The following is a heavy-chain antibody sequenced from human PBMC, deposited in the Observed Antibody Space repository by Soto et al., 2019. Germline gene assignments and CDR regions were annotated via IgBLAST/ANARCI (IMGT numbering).Heavy chain of an antibody. V-gene: IGHV4-34*01. CDR2: INHIGST. CDR1: GGSFSGYY. D-gene: IGHD3-10*01. Sequence: QVQLQQWGAGLLKPSETLSLTCAVYGGSFSGYYWSWIRQPPGKVLEWIVEINHIGSTNYNPSLKSRVTISVDTSKNQFSLKLSSVTAADTAVYYCARDAHGWTYYGSGSMSFDPWGQGTLVTVSS. J-gene: IGHJ5*02. CDR3: ARDAHGWTYYGSGSMSFDP.